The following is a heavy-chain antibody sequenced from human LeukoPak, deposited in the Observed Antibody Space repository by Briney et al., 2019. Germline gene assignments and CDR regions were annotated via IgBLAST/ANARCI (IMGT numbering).Heavy chain of an antibody. J-gene: IGHJ4*02. CDR1: GFTFSSYA. CDR2: ISGSGGST. D-gene: IGHD2-15*01. CDR3: ARDHPCCSGGSCYSGCFFDY. V-gene: IGHV3-23*01. Sequence: GGSLRLSCAASGFTFSSYAMSWVRQAPGKGLEWVSAISGSGGSTYYADSVKGRFTISRDNSKNTLYLQMNSLRAEDTAVYYCARDHPCCSGGSCYSGCFFDYWGQGTLVTVSS.